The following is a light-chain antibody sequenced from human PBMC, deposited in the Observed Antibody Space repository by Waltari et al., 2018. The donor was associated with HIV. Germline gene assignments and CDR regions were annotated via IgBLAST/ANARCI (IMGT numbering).Light chain of an antibody. V-gene: IGKV3-20*01. Sequence: EIVLTQSPGTLSLSPAERAPPSCRASPSVSSTYLAWFQQKPGQAPRLLIYGASTRATGVPDRFSGSGSGTDFTLTVSRLEPEDFAVFYCQQYGNSPFTFGHGTKVDMK. CDR3: QQYGNSPFT. CDR2: GAS. J-gene: IGKJ3*01. CDR1: PSVSSTY.